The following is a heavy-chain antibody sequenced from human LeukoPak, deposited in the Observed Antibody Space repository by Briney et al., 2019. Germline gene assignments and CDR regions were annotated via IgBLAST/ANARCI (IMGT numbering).Heavy chain of an antibody. V-gene: IGHV1-46*01. D-gene: IGHD6-19*01. CDR3: ARERFSKAVAGTLTGAFDY. CDR1: GGTFSSYA. Sequence: GASVKVSCKASGGTFSSYAISWVRQAPGQGLEWMGITNPSGGSTSYAQKFQGRVTMTRDMSTNTVYMELSSLRSEDTAVYYCARERFSKAVAGTLTGAFDYWGQGTLVTVSS. CDR2: TNPSGGST. J-gene: IGHJ4*02.